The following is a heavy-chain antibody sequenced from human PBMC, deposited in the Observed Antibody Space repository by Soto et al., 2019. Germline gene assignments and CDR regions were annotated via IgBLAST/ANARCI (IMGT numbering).Heavy chain of an antibody. V-gene: IGHV3-11*06. Sequence: GGSLRLSCAASGFTFSDYYMSWIRQAPGKGLEWVSYISSSSSYTNYADSVKGRFTISRDNAKNSLYLQMNSLRAEDTAVYYCARDLSSSSGDYWGQGTLVTVSS. J-gene: IGHJ4*02. CDR3: ARDLSSSSGDY. CDR1: GFTFSDYY. CDR2: ISSSSSYT. D-gene: IGHD6-6*01.